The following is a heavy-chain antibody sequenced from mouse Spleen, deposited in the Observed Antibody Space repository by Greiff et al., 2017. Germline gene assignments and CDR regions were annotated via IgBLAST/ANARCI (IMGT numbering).Heavy chain of an antibody. V-gene: IGHV1-69*01. CDR1: GYTFTSYW. CDR2: IDPSDSYT. D-gene: IGHD1-1*01. CDR3: ARGFTTNAMDY. J-gene: IGHJ4*01. Sequence: VQLQQPGAELVMPGASVKLSCKASGYTFTSYWMHWVKQRPGQGLEWIGEIDPSDSYTNYNQKFKGKATLTVDKSSSTAYMQLSSLTSEDSAVYYCARGFTTNAMDYWGQGTSVTVSS.